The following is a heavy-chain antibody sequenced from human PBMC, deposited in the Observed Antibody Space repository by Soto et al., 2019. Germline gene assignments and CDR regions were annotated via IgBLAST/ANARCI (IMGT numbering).Heavy chain of an antibody. Sequence: QVQLVQSGAEVKRPGSSVKVSCESSGDTFNSYLISWVRQAPGQGLEWMGGIIPIIRVTHYAQKFQGRVTISALSSTGTAYMEFTNLAFEDSALYYCARESLGAKGADHWGQGTLVTVSS. CDR1: GDTFNSYL. CDR2: IIPIIRVT. CDR3: ARESLGAKGADH. J-gene: IGHJ4*02. V-gene: IGHV1-69*17. D-gene: IGHD3-16*01.